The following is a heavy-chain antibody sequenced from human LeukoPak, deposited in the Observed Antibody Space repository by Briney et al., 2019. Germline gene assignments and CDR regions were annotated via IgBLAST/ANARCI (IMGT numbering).Heavy chain of an antibody. D-gene: IGHD3-3*01. CDR2: ISGSGGST. J-gene: IGHJ4*02. CDR3: AKGARITIFGVVIIPAYFDY. Sequence: GGSLRLSCAASGFTFSSYATSWVRQAPGKGLEWVSAISGSGGSTYYADSVKGRFTISRDNSKNTLYLQMNSLRAEDTAVYYCAKGARITIFGVVIIPAYFDYWGQGTLVTVSS. CDR1: GFTFSSYA. V-gene: IGHV3-23*01.